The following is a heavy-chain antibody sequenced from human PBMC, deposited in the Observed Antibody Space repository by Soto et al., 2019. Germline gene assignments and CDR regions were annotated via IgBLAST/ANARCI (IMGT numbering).Heavy chain of an antibody. CDR3: ARTSIAAAGTPLYYFDY. J-gene: IGHJ4*02. CDR2: INHSGST. V-gene: IGHV4-34*01. D-gene: IGHD6-13*01. Sequence: SETLSLTCAVYGGSFSGYYWSWIRQPPGKGLEWIGEINHSGSTNYNPSLKSRVTISVDTSKNQFSLKLSSVTAADTAVYYCARTSIAAAGTPLYYFDYWGQGTLVTVSS. CDR1: GGSFSGYY.